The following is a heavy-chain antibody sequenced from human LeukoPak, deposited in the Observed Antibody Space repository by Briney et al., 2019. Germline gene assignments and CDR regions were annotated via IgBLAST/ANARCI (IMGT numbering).Heavy chain of an antibody. J-gene: IGHJ4*02. CDR3: TTRLYGDYVFDY. CDR1: GFTFSNAW. D-gene: IGHD4-17*01. Sequence: PGGSLRLSCAASGFTFSNAWMSWVRQAPGKGLEWVGRIKSKTDGGTTDYAAPVKGRFTISRDDSKNTLYLQMNSLKTEDTAVYYCTTRLYGDYVFDYWGQGTLVTVSS. CDR2: IKSKTDGGTT. V-gene: IGHV3-15*01.